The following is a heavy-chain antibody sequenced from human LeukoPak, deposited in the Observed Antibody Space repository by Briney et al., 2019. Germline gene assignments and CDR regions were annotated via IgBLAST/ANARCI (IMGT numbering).Heavy chain of an antibody. D-gene: IGHD6-19*01. V-gene: IGHV3-66*01. CDR2: IYSSGGT. J-gene: IGHJ4*02. CDR1: GFIFRGYG. CDR3: ARDSSGPLY. Sequence: GRSLRLSCVASGFIFRGYGMYWVRQAPGKGLEWVSVIYSSGGTYYADSVKGRFTISRDNSKNTLYLQMNSLSAEDTAVYYCARDSSGPLYWGQGTLVTVSS.